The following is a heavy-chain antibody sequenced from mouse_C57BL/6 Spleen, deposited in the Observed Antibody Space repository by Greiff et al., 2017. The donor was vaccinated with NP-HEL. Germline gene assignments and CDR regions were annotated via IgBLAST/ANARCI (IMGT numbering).Heavy chain of an antibody. V-gene: IGHV3-4*01. D-gene: IGHD2-4*01. Sequence: DVKLVESGPALVKPSQTVSLTCTVTGYSITNGNHWWNWIRQVSGSKLEWIGYISSSGSSDSNPSLKSRISITRDTSKNQLFLQLNSVTTEDIATYYGARGGDYDDGGRFAYWGQGTLVTVSA. CDR1: GYSITNGNHW. CDR2: ISSSGSS. CDR3: ARGGDYDDGGRFAY. J-gene: IGHJ3*01.